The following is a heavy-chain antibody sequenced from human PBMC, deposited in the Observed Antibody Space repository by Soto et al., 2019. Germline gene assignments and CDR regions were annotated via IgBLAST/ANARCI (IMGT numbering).Heavy chain of an antibody. CDR1: GGSISSSSRNY. CDR3: ARYVAGIHWYCDR. V-gene: IGHV4-4*02. J-gene: IGHJ2*01. Sequence: QVQLQESGPGLVTPSGTLSLTCAVSGGSISSSSRNYWSWVRQPPGKGLEWIGAIYERGSTNYTPPLTSRVTISMDKSKNQFCLKVTSVTSADTAVYYCARYVAGIHWYCDRWGRGTLVTVSS. CDR2: IYERGST. D-gene: IGHD1-26*01.